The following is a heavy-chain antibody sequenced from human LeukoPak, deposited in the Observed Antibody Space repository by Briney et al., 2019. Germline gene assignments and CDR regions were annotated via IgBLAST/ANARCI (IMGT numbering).Heavy chain of an antibody. CDR2: INVDGSNT. V-gene: IGHV3-74*01. D-gene: IGHD1-26*01. J-gene: IGHJ4*02. CDR1: GFTFSSYW. Sequence: GGSLRLSCAVSGFTFSSYWMHWVRQAPGKGLVWVSRINVDGSNTNYADSVRGRFTISRDNAKNTLYLQMNSLRAEDTAVYYCTRVVPSGSYSADYWGQGTLVTVSS. CDR3: TRVVPSGSYSADY.